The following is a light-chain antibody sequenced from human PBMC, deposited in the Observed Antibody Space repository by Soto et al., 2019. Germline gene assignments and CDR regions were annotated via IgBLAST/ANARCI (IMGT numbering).Light chain of an antibody. CDR1: QSVSSSY. J-gene: IGKJ3*01. CDR3: QHYGSSLFT. Sequence: EIVLTQSPGTLSVSPGERATLSCRASQSVSSSYLAWHQQKPGQPPRLLIYGASSRATGIPDRFSGSGSGTDFTLNISRLEPEDFAMYYCQHYGSSLFTFGPGTKVDIK. V-gene: IGKV3-20*01. CDR2: GAS.